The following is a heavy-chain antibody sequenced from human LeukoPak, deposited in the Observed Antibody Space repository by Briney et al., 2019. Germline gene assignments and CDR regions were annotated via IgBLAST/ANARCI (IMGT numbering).Heavy chain of an antibody. J-gene: IGHJ5*02. D-gene: IGHD1-14*01. CDR2: IYYSGST. Sequence: SETLSLTCTVSGGSISSYYWSWIRQPPGKGLEWIGYIYYSGSTNYNPSLKSRVTISVDTSKNQFSLKLSSVTAADTAVYYCARQGGWVSPFDPWGQGTLVTVSS. CDR1: GGSISSYY. V-gene: IGHV4-59*08. CDR3: ARQGGWVSPFDP.